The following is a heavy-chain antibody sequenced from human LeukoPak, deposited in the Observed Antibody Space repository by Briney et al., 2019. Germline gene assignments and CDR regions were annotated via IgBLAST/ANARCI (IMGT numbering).Heavy chain of an antibody. V-gene: IGHV4-39*07. CDR3: ARDSSSWTPGWFDP. CDR2: IYYSGST. J-gene: IGHJ5*02. CDR1: GGSISSSSYY. Sequence: SETLSLTXTVSGGSISSSSYYWGWIRQPPGKGLEWIGSIYYSGSTYYNPSLKSRVTISVDTSKNQFSLKLSSVTAADTAVYYCARDSSSWTPGWFDPWGQGTLVTVSS. D-gene: IGHD6-13*01.